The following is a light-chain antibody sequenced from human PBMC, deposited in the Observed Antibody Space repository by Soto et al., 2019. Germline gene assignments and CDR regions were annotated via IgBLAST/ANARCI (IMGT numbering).Light chain of an antibody. CDR2: DAS. CDR1: QDISNY. CDR3: QQYNNWPIT. Sequence: DIPMTQAPSSLSASVGDIVTITCQASQDISNYLNWYQQKPGKAPKLMIHDASNLEAGVPSRFSGSGSGTDCSLTISSLQSEDFAVYYCQQYNNWPITLGQGTRLEIK. J-gene: IGKJ5*01. V-gene: IGKV1-33*01.